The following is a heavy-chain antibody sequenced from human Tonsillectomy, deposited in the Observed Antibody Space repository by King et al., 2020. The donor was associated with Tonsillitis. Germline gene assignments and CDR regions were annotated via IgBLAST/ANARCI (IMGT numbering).Heavy chain of an antibody. CDR2: ISGSGDTT. D-gene: IGHD1-26*01. J-gene: IGHJ3*02. CDR3: AKSLSGWLDAFAI. CDR1: GFTFSSYS. V-gene: IGHV3-23*04. Sequence: VQLVESGGGLVQPGGSLRLSCAASGFTFSSYSMSWVRQAPGKGLEWVSAISGSGDTTYFTDSVKGRFTISRDNSKNTLSLRMNNLRAEDTAVYFCAKSLSGWLDAFAIWGQGTMVTVSS.